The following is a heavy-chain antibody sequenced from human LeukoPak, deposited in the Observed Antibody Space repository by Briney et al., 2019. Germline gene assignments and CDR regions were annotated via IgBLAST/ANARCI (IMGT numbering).Heavy chain of an antibody. CDR2: ISAYNGNT. CDR1: GYTFTSYG. J-gene: IGHJ4*02. D-gene: IGHD2-2*02. V-gene: IGHV1-18*01. Sequence: GASVKVSCKASGYTFTSYGISWVGQAPGQGLEWMGWISAYNGNTNYAQKLQGRVTMTTDTSTSTAYMELRSLRSDDTDVYYCARDLYTPIPFDYWGQGTLVTVSS. CDR3: ARDLYTPIPFDY.